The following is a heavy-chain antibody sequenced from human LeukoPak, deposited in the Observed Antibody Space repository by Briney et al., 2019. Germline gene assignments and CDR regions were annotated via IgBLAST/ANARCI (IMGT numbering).Heavy chain of an antibody. CDR1: GFTFNSYA. Sequence: GGSLRLSCEASGFTFNSYAMSWVRQAPGKGLEWVSGVSSNGGSTSYADSVKGRFTVPGDNSKNTLYLQMNSLTAEDTAVYYCARGGAWSGGHFDYWGQGTLVTVSS. CDR2: VSSNGGST. CDR3: ARGGAWSGGHFDY. J-gene: IGHJ4*02. D-gene: IGHD1-26*01. V-gene: IGHV3-23*01.